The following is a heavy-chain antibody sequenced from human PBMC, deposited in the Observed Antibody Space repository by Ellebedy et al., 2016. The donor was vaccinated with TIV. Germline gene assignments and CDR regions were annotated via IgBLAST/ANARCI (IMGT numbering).Heavy chain of an antibody. CDR3: AKDRGSRDSVYPNGMDA. J-gene: IGHJ6*04. Sequence: PGGSLRLSCKASGFTFRSFGMHWVRLSVAKGLEWVADSSYEGAYAHYADSVKGRFTCSRDNSKNTLYLQMNSLSAEDTAVYFCAKDRGSRDSVYPNGMDAWGKGITVTVSS. CDR1: GFTFRSFG. V-gene: IGHV3-30*18. CDR2: SSYEGAYA. D-gene: IGHD2-8*01.